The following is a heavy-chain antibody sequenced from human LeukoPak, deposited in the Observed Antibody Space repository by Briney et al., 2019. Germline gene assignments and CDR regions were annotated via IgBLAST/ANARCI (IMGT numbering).Heavy chain of an antibody. Sequence: GGSLRLSCAASGFTFSSYSMNWVRQAPGKGLEWVSYISSSSSTIYYADSVKGRFTISRDNAQNSLYLQMNSLRAEDTAVYYCARVFGGYSYGSYYYYYYMDVWGKGTTVTVSS. V-gene: IGHV3-48*01. D-gene: IGHD5-18*01. CDR3: ARVFGGYSYGSYYYYYYMDV. CDR2: ISSSSSTI. CDR1: GFTFSSYS. J-gene: IGHJ6*03.